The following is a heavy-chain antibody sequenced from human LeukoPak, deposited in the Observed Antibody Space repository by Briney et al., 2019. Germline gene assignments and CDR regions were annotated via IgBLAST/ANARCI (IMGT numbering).Heavy chain of an antibody. J-gene: IGHJ4*02. V-gene: IGHV3-21*01. Sequence: PGGSLRLSCAASGFSFSTHTMNWVRQAPGQGLEWVASISASSSDIYYADSVKGRFTISRDNAKNSVYLQMDSLRADDTAVSYCASNFWTRRNIDYWGQGTLVTVSS. CDR1: GFSFSTHT. CDR3: ASNFWTRRNIDY. D-gene: IGHD3/OR15-3a*01. CDR2: ISASSSDI.